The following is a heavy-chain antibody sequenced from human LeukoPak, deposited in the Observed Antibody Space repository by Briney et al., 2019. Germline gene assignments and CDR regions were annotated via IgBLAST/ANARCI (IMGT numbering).Heavy chain of an antibody. CDR1: GFTISSFS. CDR2: ISSSSSYI. V-gene: IGHV3-21*01. CDR3: ARDLGQYYDTSDNWFDP. D-gene: IGHD3-22*01. Sequence: GGSLRLSCAASGFTISSFSMNWVRQAPGKGLEWVSSISSSSSYIYYADSVKGRFTISRHNAKNSLYLQMNSLRAEDTAVYYCARDLGQYYDTSDNWFDPWGQGTLVTVSS. J-gene: IGHJ5*02.